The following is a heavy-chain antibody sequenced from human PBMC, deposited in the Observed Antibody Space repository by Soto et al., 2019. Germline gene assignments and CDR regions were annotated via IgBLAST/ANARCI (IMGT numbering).Heavy chain of an antibody. V-gene: IGHV4-59*01. D-gene: IGHD3-10*01. Sequence: QVQLQESGTRLVKSSETLSLVCSVSGDSIIRSFWGWIRPSPGKGLEYIGYFSDSGVTDYAPSLKSRVTISVYTSKKQFSRKRTSVTAAYTAMYYCARGAGDFSGPDSFDIWGQGTKVTVSS. CDR1: GDSIIRSF. J-gene: IGHJ3*02. CDR2: FSDSGVT. CDR3: ARGAGDFSGPDSFDI.